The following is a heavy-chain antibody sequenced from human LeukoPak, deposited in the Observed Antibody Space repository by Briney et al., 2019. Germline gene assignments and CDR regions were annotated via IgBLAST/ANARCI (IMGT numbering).Heavy chain of an antibody. J-gene: IGHJ4*02. CDR2: ISSSGNSR. V-gene: IGHV3-21*06. CDR1: GFILSNYR. CDR3: ARDSTYYLRYGYFDS. D-gene: IGHD3-22*01. Sequence: GGSLRLSCAASGFILSNYRMNWVRQAPGKGLEWVSYISSSGNSREYADSVKGRFTISRNNANNSVSLQMNNLRAEDTAVYYCARDSTYYLRYGYFDSWGQGILVTVSS.